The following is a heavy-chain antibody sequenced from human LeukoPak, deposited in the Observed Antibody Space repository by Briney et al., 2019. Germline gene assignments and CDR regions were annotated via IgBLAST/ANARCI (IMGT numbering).Heavy chain of an antibody. CDR3: AKDSQGTYYGMDV. CDR1: GFTFSSYG. Sequence: GGSLRLSCAASGFTFSSYGMHWVRQAPGKGLEWVAVIWYDGSNKYYADSVKGRFTISRDNSRNTVYLQMSSLRGDDTAVYYCAKDSQGTYYGMDVWGQGTTVTVSS. D-gene: IGHD3-10*01. J-gene: IGHJ6*02. CDR2: IWYDGSNK. V-gene: IGHV3-33*06.